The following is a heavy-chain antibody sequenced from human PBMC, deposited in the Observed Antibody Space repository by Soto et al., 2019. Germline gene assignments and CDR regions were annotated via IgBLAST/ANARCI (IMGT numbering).Heavy chain of an antibody. Sequence: GGSLRLSCAASGFTFSSYGMHWVRQAPGKGLEWVAVISYDGSNKYYADSVKGRFTISRDNSKNALYLQMNSLRAEDTAVYYCAKDSSITMGPFFDYWGQGTLVTV. V-gene: IGHV3-30*18. J-gene: IGHJ4*02. CDR2: ISYDGSNK. CDR1: GFTFSSYG. CDR3: AKDSSITMGPFFDY. D-gene: IGHD3-10*01.